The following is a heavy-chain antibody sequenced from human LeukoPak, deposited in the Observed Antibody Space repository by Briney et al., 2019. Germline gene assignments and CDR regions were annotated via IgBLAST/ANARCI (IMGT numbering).Heavy chain of an antibody. J-gene: IGHJ4*02. CDR2: ISGSGGST. CDR3: AKGGSGYYPFDY. CDR1: GFTFSSYA. D-gene: IGHD3-22*01. Sequence: GGSLRLSCAASGFTFSSYAMSWVRQAPGKGLGWVSAISGSGGSTYYADSVKGRFTISRDNSKNTLYLQMNSPRAEDTAVYYCAKGGSGYYPFDYWGQGTLVTVSS. V-gene: IGHV3-23*01.